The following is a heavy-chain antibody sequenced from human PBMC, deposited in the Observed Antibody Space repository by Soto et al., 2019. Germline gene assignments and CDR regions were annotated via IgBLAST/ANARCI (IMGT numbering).Heavy chain of an antibody. D-gene: IGHD6-6*01. CDR2: ISSNGVGT. V-gene: IGHV3-64*01. CDR1: GFTLSRYA. J-gene: IGHJ6*03. Sequence: EVQLAESGGGLAQPGGSLRLYCAASGFTLSRYAMDWVRQAPGKGLEYVSGISSNGVGTYYANSVQGTFTISRDNSKNTVYLQMGSLRPEDMAVYYCARRARPYFYYMDVWGKGTTVTVS. CDR3: ARRARPYFYYMDV.